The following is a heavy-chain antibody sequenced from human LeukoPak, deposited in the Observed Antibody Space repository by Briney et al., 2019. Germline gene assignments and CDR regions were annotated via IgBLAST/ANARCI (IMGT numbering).Heavy chain of an antibody. CDR1: GGSISSGNHY. D-gene: IGHD5-12*01. V-gene: IGHV4-61*02. J-gene: IGHJ5*02. Sequence: SQTLSFTCTVSGGSISSGNHYFSWIRQPAGKGLEWIGRINTTGNTNDNPSLKSRVTMSVDTSKNQFSLKLSSVTAADTAVYYCASGSRSGWFGTWCRRTLVTVSS. CDR3: ASGSRSGWFGT. CDR2: INTTGNT.